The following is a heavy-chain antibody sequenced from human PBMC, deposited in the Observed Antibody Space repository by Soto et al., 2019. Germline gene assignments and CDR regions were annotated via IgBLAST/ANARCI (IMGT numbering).Heavy chain of an antibody. CDR1: GGTFSSYA. Sequence: SVKVSCKASGGTFSSYAISWVRQAPGQGLEWMGGIIPIFGTANYAQKFQGRVTITADESTSTAYMELSSLRSEDTAVYYCAREAREMATAYFDYWGQGTLVTVSS. V-gene: IGHV1-69*13. CDR2: IIPIFGTA. CDR3: AREAREMATAYFDY. D-gene: IGHD5-18*01. J-gene: IGHJ4*02.